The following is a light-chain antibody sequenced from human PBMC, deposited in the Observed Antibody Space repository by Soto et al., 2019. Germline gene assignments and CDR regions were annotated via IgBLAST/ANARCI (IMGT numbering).Light chain of an antibody. Sequence: QSVLTQPPSVSGDPGQRVTISCTGSSSNIRAGFDVHWYQQAPGTAPKLFIYGNNNRPSGVPDRFSGSKSGTSASLAITGLQAEDEADYYCQSYDSSLSGPYVFGTGTKVTVL. CDR1: SSNIRAGFD. J-gene: IGLJ1*01. CDR3: QSYDSSLSGPYV. CDR2: GNN. V-gene: IGLV1-40*01.